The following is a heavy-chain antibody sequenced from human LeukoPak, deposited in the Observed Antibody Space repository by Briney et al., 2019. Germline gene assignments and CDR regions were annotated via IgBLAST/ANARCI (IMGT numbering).Heavy chain of an antibody. CDR2: ISYDGSNK. CDR3: AKDPCSGGSCYSFFDY. J-gene: IGHJ4*02. V-gene: IGHV3-30*18. D-gene: IGHD2-15*01. Sequence: PGGSLRLSCAASGFTFSSYGMHWVRQAPGKGLEWVAVISYDGSNKYYADSVKGRFTISRDNSKNTLYLQMNSLRAEDTAVYYCAKDPCSGGSCYSFFDYWGQGTLATVSS. CDR1: GFTFSSYG.